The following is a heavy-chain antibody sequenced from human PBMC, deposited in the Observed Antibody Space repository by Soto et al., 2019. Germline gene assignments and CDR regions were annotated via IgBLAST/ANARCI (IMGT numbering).Heavy chain of an antibody. V-gene: IGHV5-51*01. CDR3: ARKDKSGYFNWFDP. CDR2: IFXIDSDN. D-gene: IGHD3-22*01. CDR1: GYRFTSXW. J-gene: IGHJ5*02. Sequence: GESLKISXXXSGYRFTSXWIGWVRQMPVXXLXXXXIIFXIDSDNRYSPSFQGQVTIPADRSTSTVFLQWASLKASDTAVYFCARKDKSGYFNWFDPWGQGTLVTVSS.